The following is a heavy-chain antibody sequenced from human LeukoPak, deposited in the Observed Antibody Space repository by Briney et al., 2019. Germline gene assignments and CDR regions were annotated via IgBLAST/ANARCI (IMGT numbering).Heavy chain of an antibody. CDR3: ARVNRVTAIQELDY. CDR2: LSSSGSTI. Sequence: GGTLRLSCAASGFTFSDYYMTWIRQAPGKALEWVLCLSSSGSTIFYADSVKGRFTIYRANAKSSLFLPINSLRAEDTAVYYCARVNRVTAIQELDYWGQGTLVTVSS. V-gene: IGHV3-11*01. D-gene: IGHD2-21*02. J-gene: IGHJ4*02. CDR1: GFTFSDYY.